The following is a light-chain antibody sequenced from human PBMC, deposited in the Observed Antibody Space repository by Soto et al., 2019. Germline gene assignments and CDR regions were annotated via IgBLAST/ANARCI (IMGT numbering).Light chain of an antibody. V-gene: IGKV3-11*01. J-gene: IGKJ1*01. CDR3: QHYNSYSEA. CDR2: DAS. Sequence: EIVLTQSPATLSLSPGERAALSCRASQSVSSYLAWYQQEPGQAPRLLIYDASNRATGIPARFSGSGSGTEFTLTISSLQPEDFATYYCQHYNSYSEAFGQGTKVDIK. CDR1: QSVSSY.